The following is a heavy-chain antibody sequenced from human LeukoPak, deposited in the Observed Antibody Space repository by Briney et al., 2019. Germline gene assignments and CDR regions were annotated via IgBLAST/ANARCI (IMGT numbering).Heavy chain of an antibody. Sequence: SETLSLTCTVSGGSISSGSYYWSWIRQPAGKGLEWIGRIYTSGSTNYNPSLKGRVTISVDTSKSHFSLKLSSVTAADTAVYYCASSAYYNFWSGPFDYWGQGTLVTVSS. D-gene: IGHD3-3*01. V-gene: IGHV4-61*02. CDR2: IYTSGST. CDR3: ASSAYYNFWSGPFDY. CDR1: GGSISSGSYY. J-gene: IGHJ4*02.